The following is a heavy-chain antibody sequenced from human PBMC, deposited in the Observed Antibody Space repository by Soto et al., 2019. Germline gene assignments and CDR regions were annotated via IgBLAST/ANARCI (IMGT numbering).Heavy chain of an antibody. D-gene: IGHD4-17*01. J-gene: IGHJ4*02. V-gene: IGHV3-30*18. CDR1: GFTFSSFG. Sequence: QVHLVESGGGVVQPGRSLRLSCAASGFTFSSFGMHWVRQAPGKGLEWVAVISYDENSKYYAESVTGRFTISRDNSKNTLYLGMNSLRAEDTALYYCAKEGVGTTVGTSHGIGDFWGQGTRVTVS. CDR3: AKEGVGTTVGTSHGIGDF. CDR2: ISYDENSK.